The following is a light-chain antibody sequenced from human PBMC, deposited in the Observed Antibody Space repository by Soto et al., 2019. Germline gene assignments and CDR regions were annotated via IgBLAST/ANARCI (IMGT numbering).Light chain of an antibody. CDR2: AAS. CDR1: QSITNY. CDR3: QQSYSTPWT. V-gene: IGKV1-39*01. J-gene: IGKJ1*01. Sequence: DIQMTQSPSSLSASVGDRVTITCRASQSITNYLNWYQQKPGKAPTLLIYAASSLKGAVQSRFSGSESGTDFTLSISSLQPEDFATYYCQQSYSTPWTFGQGTKVEIK.